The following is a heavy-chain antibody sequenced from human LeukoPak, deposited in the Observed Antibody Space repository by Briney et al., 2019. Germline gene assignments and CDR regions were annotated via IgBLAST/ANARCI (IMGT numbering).Heavy chain of an antibody. D-gene: IGHD6-25*01. CDR2: ISAYDGNT. CDR1: GYSFTNSG. CDR3: ARHSAADY. Sequence: GASVKVSCKAYGYSFTNSGISWVRQAPRQGLEWMGWISAYDGNTNYAQKLQGRVTMTTDTSTSTAYMELRSLRSDDTAVYYCARHSAADYWGQGTLITVSS. J-gene: IGHJ4*02. V-gene: IGHV1-18*01.